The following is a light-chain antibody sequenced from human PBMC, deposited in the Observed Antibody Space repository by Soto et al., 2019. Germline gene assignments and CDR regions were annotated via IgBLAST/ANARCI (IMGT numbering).Light chain of an antibody. V-gene: IGKV3-11*01. J-gene: IGKJ1*01. CDR3: QQRSNWLWT. Sequence: VLTQSPATLSLSPGDSATLSCRGSQSVSSYLAGSQQKTGQAPRLLIYDESNRATGIPDRFSGSGSGTDLNLTISRLEPEDFAVYYCQQRSNWLWTFGQGTKVDIK. CDR1: QSVSSY. CDR2: DES.